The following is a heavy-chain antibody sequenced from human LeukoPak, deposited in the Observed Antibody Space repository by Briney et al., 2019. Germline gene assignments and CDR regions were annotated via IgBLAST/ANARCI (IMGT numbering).Heavy chain of an antibody. CDR2: ISSSSSTI. Sequence: PGGSLRLSCAASGFTFSIYTMNWVRQAPGKGLEWVSYISSSSSTIYYADSVKGRFTISRENAKNSLYLQMNSLRDEDTTVYYCAPRGVVIDYWGQGTLVTVSS. CDR1: GFTFSIYT. J-gene: IGHJ4*02. V-gene: IGHV3-48*02. CDR3: APRGVVIDY. D-gene: IGHD3-3*01.